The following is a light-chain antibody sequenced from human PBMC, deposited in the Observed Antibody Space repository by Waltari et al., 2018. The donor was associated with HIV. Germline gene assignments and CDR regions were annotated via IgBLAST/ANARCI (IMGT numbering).Light chain of an antibody. CDR3: QQVRSYPRT. V-gene: IGKV1-13*02. J-gene: IGKJ2*01. CDR2: DAS. CDR1: QGLRNA. Sequence: AIQLTQSPSSLSASVGDRVTITCRASQGLRNALAWYQQKPGRPPKLLIYDASTLEGGVPSRFSGSMSGTDFNLTISNLQPEDSATYDCQQVRSYPRTFGQGATLEIK.